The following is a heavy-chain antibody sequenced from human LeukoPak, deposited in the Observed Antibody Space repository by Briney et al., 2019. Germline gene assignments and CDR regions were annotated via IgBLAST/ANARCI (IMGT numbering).Heavy chain of an antibody. J-gene: IGHJ4*02. D-gene: IGHD3-10*01. CDR3: TRAPPGMTMLTDY. CDR2: VSTNDGNT. V-gene: IGHV1-18*01. CDR1: GYTFTNYH. Sequence: ASVKVSCKASGYTFTNYHIAWVRQAPGQGLEWMGWVSTNDGNTVYAQRLQGRVTMTTVTSTSVAYMELRSLTSDDTAVYYCTRAPPGMTMLTDYWGQGTPVTVSS.